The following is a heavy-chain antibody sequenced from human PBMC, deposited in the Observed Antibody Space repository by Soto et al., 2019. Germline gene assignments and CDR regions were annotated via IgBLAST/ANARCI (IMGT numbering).Heavy chain of an antibody. V-gene: IGHV1-46*01. Sequence: QVQLVQSGAEVKKPGASVKVSCKTSGYTFTSYNIHWVRQAPGQGLEWVGMINPRGFFTTYAQKFLGSLTMSGDTSTSVVYMELTHLRSEDTAMYYCARAAGRFGELLWFDPCGQGTLVSVSS. CDR2: INPRGFFT. CDR1: GYTFTSYN. J-gene: IGHJ5*02. D-gene: IGHD3-10*01. CDR3: ARAAGRFGELLWFDP.